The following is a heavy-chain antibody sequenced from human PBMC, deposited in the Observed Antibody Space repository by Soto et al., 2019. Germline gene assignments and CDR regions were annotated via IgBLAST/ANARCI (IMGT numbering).Heavy chain of an antibody. CDR2: IGGGGRKT. CDR3: ARDRVERGYPEYFQH. Sequence: GSLRLSCAASGFAFTDYAMSWVRQAPGKGLEWVSAIGGGGRKTYYADSVKGRFTLSRDNSKNTVYLQMNSLRAEDTAMYYCARDRVERGYPEYFQHWGQGTLVTVSS. CDR1: GFAFTDYA. J-gene: IGHJ1*01. D-gene: IGHD3-22*01. V-gene: IGHV3-23*01.